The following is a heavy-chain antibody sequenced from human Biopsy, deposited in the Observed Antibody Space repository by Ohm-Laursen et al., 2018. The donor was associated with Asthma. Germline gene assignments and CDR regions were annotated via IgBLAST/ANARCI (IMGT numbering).Heavy chain of an antibody. D-gene: IGHD3-10*01. CDR2: IIPMFGTT. CDR3: ARAVDYSHYYGIDV. Sequence: ALVKVSCKASGGTFSNYAISWVRQAPGQGLEWMGGIIPMFGTTNYAQKFQGRVTITADESTSTAYMELSSLRSDDTAVYFCARAVDYSHYYGIDVWGQGTTVTVS. V-gene: IGHV1-69*13. CDR1: GGTFSNYA. J-gene: IGHJ6*02.